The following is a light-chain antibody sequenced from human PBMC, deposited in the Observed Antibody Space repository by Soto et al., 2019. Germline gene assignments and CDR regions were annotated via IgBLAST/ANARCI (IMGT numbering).Light chain of an antibody. CDR2: HAS. J-gene: IGKJ1*01. CDR1: QSISNW. Sequence: DIQMAQSPSALPASGVYRVTMPFRASQSISNWLAWYQQKPGTAPKLLIYHASTLESGVPSRFSGSGSGTEFTLTISSLQPDDFATYYCQHYNSYSEAFGQGTKVDIK. V-gene: IGKV1-5*01. CDR3: QHYNSYSEA.